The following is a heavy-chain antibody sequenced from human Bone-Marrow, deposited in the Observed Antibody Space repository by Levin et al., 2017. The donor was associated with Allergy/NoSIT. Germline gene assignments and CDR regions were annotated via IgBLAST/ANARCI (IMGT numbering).Heavy chain of an antibody. CDR2: FDPEDGET. J-gene: IGHJ4*02. CDR1: GYTLTELS. CDR3: ATVNSWGELFRREGFGY. V-gene: IGHV1-24*01. Sequence: ASVKVSCKVSGYTLTELSMHWVRQAPGKGLEWMGGFDPEDGETIYAQKFQGRVTMTEDTSTDTAYMELSSLRSEDTAVYYCATVNSWGELFRREGFGYWGQGTLVTVSS. D-gene: IGHD3-10*01.